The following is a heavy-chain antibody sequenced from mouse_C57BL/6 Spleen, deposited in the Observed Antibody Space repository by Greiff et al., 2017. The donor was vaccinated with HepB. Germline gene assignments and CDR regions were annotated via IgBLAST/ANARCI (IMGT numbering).Heavy chain of an antibody. D-gene: IGHD1-1*01. CDR3: ASIGDYGSSYGGAMDY. CDR2: IDPSDSYT. J-gene: IGHJ4*01. V-gene: IGHV1-69*01. CDR1: GYTFTSYW. Sequence: QVQLQQPGAELVMPGASVKLSCKASGYTFTSYWMHWVKQRPGQGLEWIGEIDPSDSYTNYNQKFKCKSTLTVDKSSSTAYMPRSSLTSEYAEVYYCASIGDYGSSYGGAMDYWGQGTSVTVSS.